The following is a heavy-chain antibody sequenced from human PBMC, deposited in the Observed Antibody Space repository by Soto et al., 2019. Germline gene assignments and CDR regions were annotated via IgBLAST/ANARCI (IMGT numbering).Heavy chain of an antibody. D-gene: IGHD5-18*01. CDR1: WYSFTCYL. CDR2: IDPSDSYT. CDR3: ARTSMQSRGYSYGHGGMDV. Sequence: PGGSLKISWNGSWYSFTCYLISWVREMPGKGLEGTGRIDPSDSYTNYSPYFQGHVTISADKSNSTAHLQWRSLKASDTAMYYCARTSMQSRGYSYGHGGMDVWGQGTTVTVSS. J-gene: IGHJ6*02. V-gene: IGHV5-10-1*01.